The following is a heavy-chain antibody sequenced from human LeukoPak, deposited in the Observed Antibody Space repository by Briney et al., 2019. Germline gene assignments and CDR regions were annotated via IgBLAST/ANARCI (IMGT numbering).Heavy chain of an antibody. V-gene: IGHV4-30-4*01. CDR1: GGSISSGDYY. CDR3: ARGTTMIVH. CDR2: IYYSGST. Sequence: SETLSLTCTVSGGSISSGDYYWSWIGQPPGKGLEWIGYIYYSGSTYYNPSLKSRVTISVDTSKNQFSLKLSSVTAADTAVYYRARGTTMIVHWGQGTLVTVSS. J-gene: IGHJ4*02. D-gene: IGHD3-22*01.